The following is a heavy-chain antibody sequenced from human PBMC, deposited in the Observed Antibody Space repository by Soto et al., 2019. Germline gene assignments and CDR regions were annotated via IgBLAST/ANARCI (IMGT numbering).Heavy chain of an antibody. CDR1: GGTFSSYT. CDR2: IIPILGIA. CDR3: ASDRRGDDSSGYYQDY. D-gene: IGHD3-22*01. J-gene: IGHJ4*02. Sequence: QVQLVQSGAEVKKPGSSVKVSCQASGGTFSSYTISWVRQAPGQGLEWMGRIIPILGIANYAQKFHGRVTITADKSTRTADMELSSLRSEDTAVYYCASDRRGDDSSGYYQDYWGQGTLVTVSS. V-gene: IGHV1-69*02.